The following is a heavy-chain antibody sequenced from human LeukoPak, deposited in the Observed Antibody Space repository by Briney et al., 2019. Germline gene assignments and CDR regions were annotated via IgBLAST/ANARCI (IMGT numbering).Heavy chain of an antibody. J-gene: IGHJ4*02. V-gene: IGHV3-23*01. D-gene: IGHD1-26*01. Sequence: GGSLRLSCAASGFTFSIYGMSWVRQAPGKGLEGVSAISGSGGSTYYADSVKGRFTISRDNSKNTLYLQMNSLRAEDTAVYYCAKKAKEVGATRGGYYFDYWGQGTLVTVSS. CDR1: GFTFSIYG. CDR2: ISGSGGST. CDR3: AKKAKEVGATRGGYYFDY.